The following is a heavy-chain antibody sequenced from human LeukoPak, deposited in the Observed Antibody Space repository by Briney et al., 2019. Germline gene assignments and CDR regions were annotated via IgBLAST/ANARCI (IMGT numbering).Heavy chain of an antibody. CDR1: GFTFSSYSMN. Sequence: PGGSLRLSCAASGFTFSSYSMNWVRQPPGKGLEWIGSIYYSGSTYYNPSLKSRVTISVDTSKNQFSLKLSSVTAADTAVYYCASLGGAFDIWGQGTMVTVSS. CDR3: ASLGGAFDI. J-gene: IGHJ3*02. V-gene: IGHV4-39*01. CDR2: IYYSGST.